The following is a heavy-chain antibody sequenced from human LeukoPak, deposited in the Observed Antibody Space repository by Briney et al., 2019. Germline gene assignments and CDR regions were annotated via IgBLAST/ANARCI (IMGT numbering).Heavy chain of an antibody. J-gene: IGHJ4*02. CDR3: ARDGGYSSDPWYFDY. CDR2: IIPILGIA. D-gene: IGHD6-19*01. V-gene: IGHV1-69*04. CDR1: GGTFSSYA. Sequence: SVKVSCKASGGTFSSYAISWVRQAPGQGLEWMGRIIPILGIANYAQKFQGRVTITADKSTSTAYIELSSLRSEDTAVYCCARDGGYSSDPWYFDYWGQGTLVTVSS.